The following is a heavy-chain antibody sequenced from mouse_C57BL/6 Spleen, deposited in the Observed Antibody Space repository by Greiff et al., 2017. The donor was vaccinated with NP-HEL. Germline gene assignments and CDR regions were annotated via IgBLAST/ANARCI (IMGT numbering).Heavy chain of an antibody. CDR3: TTRDYQAWFAY. V-gene: IGHV14-4*01. CDR1: GFNIKDDY. D-gene: IGHD5-5*01. CDR2: IDPENGDT. Sequence: EVQLQQSGAELVRPGASVKLSCTASGFNIKDDYMHWVKQRPEQGLEWIGWIDPENGDTEYASKFQGKATITADTSSNTADLQLSSLTSEDTAGYYCTTRDYQAWFAYWVQGTLVTVSA. J-gene: IGHJ3*01.